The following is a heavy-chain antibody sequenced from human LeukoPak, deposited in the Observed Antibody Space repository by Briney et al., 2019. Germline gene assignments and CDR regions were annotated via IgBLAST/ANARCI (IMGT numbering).Heavy chain of an antibody. CDR1: GGSISSGGYY. V-gene: IGHV4-31*03. CDR2: IYYSGST. CDR3: ARRYCSGISCYPDY. J-gene: IGHJ4*02. Sequence: PSQTLSLTCTVSGGSISSGGYYWSWIRQHPGKGLEWIGYIYYSGSTYYNPSLKSRVTISVDTSKNQFSLKLSSVTAADTAVYYCARRYCSGISCYPDYWGQGTLVTVSS. D-gene: IGHD2-15*01.